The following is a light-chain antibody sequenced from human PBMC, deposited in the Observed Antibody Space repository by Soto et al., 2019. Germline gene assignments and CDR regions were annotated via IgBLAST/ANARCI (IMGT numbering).Light chain of an antibody. CDR3: QHYNNWPIT. Sequence: EIVMTQSPATLSVSPGERATLSCRASHSVSSRLAWYQQKPGQAPRLLIYGASTRATGLPARFSGSGSGTEFTLTISSLQSEDFAVYYCQHYNNWPITFGGGTKVDIK. V-gene: IGKV3-15*01. J-gene: IGKJ4*01. CDR1: HSVSSR. CDR2: GAS.